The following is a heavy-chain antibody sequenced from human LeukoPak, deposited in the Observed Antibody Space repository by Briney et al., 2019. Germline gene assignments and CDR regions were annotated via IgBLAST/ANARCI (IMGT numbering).Heavy chain of an antibody. CDR3: ARDRSRGVGATTGFDY. CDR1: GGSFSGYY. V-gene: IGHV4-34*01. CDR2: INHSGST. D-gene: IGHD1-26*01. J-gene: IGHJ4*02. Sequence: PSETLSLTCAVYGGSFSGYYWSWIRQPPGKGLEWIGEINHSGSTNYNPSLKSRVTISVDTSKNQFSLKLSSVTAADTAVYYCARDRSRGVGATTGFDYWGQGTLVTVSS.